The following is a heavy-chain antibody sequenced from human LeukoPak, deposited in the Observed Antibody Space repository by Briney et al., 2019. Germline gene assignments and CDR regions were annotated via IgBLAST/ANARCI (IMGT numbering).Heavy chain of an antibody. CDR3: ARYYYDNNIRGGAFDI. J-gene: IGHJ3*02. CDR2: NDWDDDK. CDR1: GFSLSTSGMC. V-gene: IGHV2-70*11. Sequence: SGPTLVNPTQTLTLTCTFSGFSLSTSGMCVSWIRQPPGKALEWLARNDWDDDKYYSTSLKTRLTISKDTSKNQVVLIMTNMDPVDTATYYCARYYYDNNIRGGAFDIWGQGTMVTVSS. D-gene: IGHD3-22*01.